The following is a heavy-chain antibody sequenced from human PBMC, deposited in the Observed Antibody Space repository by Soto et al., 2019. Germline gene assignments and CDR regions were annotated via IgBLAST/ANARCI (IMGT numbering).Heavy chain of an antibody. CDR2: IRWNSGSL. CDR3: AKERVVVPAAIASDAFDI. D-gene: IGHD2-2*01. CDR1: GFTFDDYA. J-gene: IGHJ3*02. V-gene: IGHV3-9*01. Sequence: EVQLVESGGGLVQPGRSLRLSCAASGFTFDDYAMHWVWQAPGKGLECVSGIRWNSGSLGYADSVKGRFTISRDNAKNSLYLQRNRLRAEDTALYYCAKERVVVPAAIASDAFDIWGQGTMVTVSS.